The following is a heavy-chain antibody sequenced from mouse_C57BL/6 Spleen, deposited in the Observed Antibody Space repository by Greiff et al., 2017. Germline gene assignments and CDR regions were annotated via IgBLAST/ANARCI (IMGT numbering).Heavy chain of an antibody. CDR3: ASNDGYYFDY. CDR1: GYAFSSSW. D-gene: IGHD2-3*01. J-gene: IGHJ2*01. V-gene: IGHV1-82*01. Sequence: VQLQQSGPELVKPGASVKISCKASGYAFSSSWMNWVKQRPGKGLEWIGRIYPGDGDTNYNGKFKGKATLTADKYSSTAYMQRSSLTSEDAAVYFCASNDGYYFDYWGKGTTRTVAS. CDR2: IYPGDGDT.